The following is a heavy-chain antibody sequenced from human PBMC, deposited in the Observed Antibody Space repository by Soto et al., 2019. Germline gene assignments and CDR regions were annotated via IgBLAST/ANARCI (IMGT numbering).Heavy chain of an antibody. CDR1: GFTFDDYA. V-gene: IGHV3-9*01. Sequence: GGSLRLSCAASGFTFDDYAMHWVRQAPGKGLEWVSGISWNSGSIGYADSVKGRFTISRDNAKNSLYLQMNSLRAEDTALYYCAKEDYSSSAFDIWGQGTMVTVSS. CDR3: AKEDYSSSAFDI. J-gene: IGHJ3*02. D-gene: IGHD6-6*01. CDR2: ISWNSGSI.